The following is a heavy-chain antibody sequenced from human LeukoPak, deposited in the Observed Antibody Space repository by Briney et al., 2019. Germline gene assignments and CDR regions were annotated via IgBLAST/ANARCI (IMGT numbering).Heavy chain of an antibody. J-gene: IGHJ4*02. CDR2: IIPILGIA. CDR3: ARERSILTGYYEY. V-gene: IGHV1-69*04. D-gene: IGHD3-9*01. CDR1: GGTFSSYA. Sequence: GSSVKVSCKASGGTFSSYAISWVRQAPGQGLEWMGRIIPILGIANYAQKFQGSVTITADKSTSTAYMELSSLRSEDTAVYYCARERSILTGYYEYWGQGTLVTVSS.